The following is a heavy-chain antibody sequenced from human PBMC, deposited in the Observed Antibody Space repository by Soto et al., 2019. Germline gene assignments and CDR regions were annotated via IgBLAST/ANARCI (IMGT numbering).Heavy chain of an antibody. J-gene: IGHJ6*02. CDR1: GGTFSSYA. D-gene: IGHD3-16*02. CDR2: IIPIFGTA. Sequence: QVQLVQSGAEVKKPGSSVKVSCKASGGTFSSYAISWVRQAPGQGLEWMGGIIPIFGTANYAQKFQGRVTITADESTSTADMALSSLRSEDTAVYYCARAAFRITFGGVIVRQDRYGMDVWGQGTTVTVSS. V-gene: IGHV1-69*01. CDR3: ARAAFRITFGGVIVRQDRYGMDV.